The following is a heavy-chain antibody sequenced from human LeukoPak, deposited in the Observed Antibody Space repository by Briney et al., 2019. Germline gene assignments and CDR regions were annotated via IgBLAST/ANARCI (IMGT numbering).Heavy chain of an antibody. D-gene: IGHD6-13*01. CDR1: GFTFNSYV. CDR3: ARAQPTSSWTAFDI. CDR2: IWFDGSNK. J-gene: IGHJ3*02. Sequence: GGSVRLSCAASGFTFNSYVMHWVRQAPGKGLEWVAIIWFDGSNKYYADSVKGRFTISRDNSKNTLYLQMNSLRGEDTAEYYCARAQPTSSWTAFDIWGQGTMVTVSS. V-gene: IGHV3-33*01.